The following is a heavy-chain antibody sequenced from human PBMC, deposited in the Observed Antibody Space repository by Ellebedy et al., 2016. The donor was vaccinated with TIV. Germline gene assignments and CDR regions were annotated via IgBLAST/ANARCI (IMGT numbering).Heavy chain of an antibody. CDR2: ISGGSSSI. Sequence: GESLKISCAASGFTFSSYSMNWVRQAPGKGLEWISSISGGSSSIYYGDSVKGRFTMSRDNSKNSVYLQMNSLRTEDTAVYFCARDGIVGGTTEYYFDYWGQGTLVTVSS. V-gene: IGHV3-21*01. D-gene: IGHD1-26*01. CDR1: GFTFSSYS. CDR3: ARDGIVGGTTEYYFDY. J-gene: IGHJ4*02.